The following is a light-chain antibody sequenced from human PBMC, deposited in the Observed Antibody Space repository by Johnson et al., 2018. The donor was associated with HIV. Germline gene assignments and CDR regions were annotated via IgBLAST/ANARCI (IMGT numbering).Light chain of an antibody. Sequence: QSVLTQPPSVSAAPGQKVTISCSGSSSNIGKNYVSWYQQFPETAPKLLIYDNNKRPSGIPDRFSGSKSGTSATLGITGLQTGDEADYYCGTWDNSLSTGAVFGTGTKVTVL. CDR3: GTWDNSLSTGAV. CDR1: SSNIGKNY. J-gene: IGLJ1*01. CDR2: DNN. V-gene: IGLV1-51*01.